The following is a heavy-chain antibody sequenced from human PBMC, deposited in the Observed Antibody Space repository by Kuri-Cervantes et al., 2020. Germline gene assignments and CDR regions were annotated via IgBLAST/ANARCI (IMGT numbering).Heavy chain of an antibody. D-gene: IGHD3-3*01. V-gene: IGHV1-58*01. J-gene: IGHJ6*02. CDR3: ARGALRFLEWSSMDV. Sequence: SVKVSCKASGFTFTSSAVQWVRQARGQRLEWIGWIVVGSGNTNYAQKLQGRVTMTTDTSTSTAYMELRSLRSDDTAVYYCARGALRFLEWSSMDVWGQGTTVTVSS. CDR1: GFTFTSSA. CDR2: IVVGSGNT.